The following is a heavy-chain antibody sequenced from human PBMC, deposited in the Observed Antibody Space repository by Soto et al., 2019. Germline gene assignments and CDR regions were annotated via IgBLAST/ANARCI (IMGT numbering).Heavy chain of an antibody. CDR3: ARGTGYYSYYSMDV. D-gene: IGHD1-1*01. CDR1: GFTFSNYW. CDR2: IKQDGSEK. Sequence: GGSLRLSCAASGFTFSNYWMTWVRQAPGKGLEWVVNIKQDGSEKYYGDSVKGRFTIFRDNAKNSLYLPMNSLTAEDTAVYYCARGTGYYSYYSMDVWGQGTTVTVSS. J-gene: IGHJ6*02. V-gene: IGHV3-7*01.